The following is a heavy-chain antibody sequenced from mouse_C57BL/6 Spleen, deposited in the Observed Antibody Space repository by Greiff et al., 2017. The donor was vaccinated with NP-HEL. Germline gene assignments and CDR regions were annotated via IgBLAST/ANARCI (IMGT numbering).Heavy chain of an antibody. V-gene: IGHV5-6*01. CDR2: ISSGGSYT. CDR3: ARQYYYGSSYENWYFDV. CDR1: GFTFSSYG. J-gene: IGHJ1*03. Sequence: EVQVVESGGDLVKPGGSLKLSCAASGFTFSSYGMSWVRQTPDKRLEWVATISSGGSYTYYPDSVKGRFTISRDNAKNTLYLQMSSLKSEDTAMYYCARQYYYGSSYENWYFDVWGTGTTVTVSS. D-gene: IGHD1-1*01.